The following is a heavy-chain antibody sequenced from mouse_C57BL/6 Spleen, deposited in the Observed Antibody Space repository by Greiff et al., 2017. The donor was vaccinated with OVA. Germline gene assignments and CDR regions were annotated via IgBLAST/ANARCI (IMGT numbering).Heavy chain of an antibody. CDR1: GYAFSSSW. CDR3: ARRVAYYAMDY. Sequence: VQLQQSGPELVKPGASVKISCKASGYAFSSSWMNWVKQRPGKGLEWIGRIYPGDGDTKYNGKFKGKATLTADKSYSTAYMQLSSLTSEDSAVYFCARRVAYYAMDYWGQGTSVTVSS. V-gene: IGHV1-82*01. D-gene: IGHD1-1*02. CDR2: IYPGDGDT. J-gene: IGHJ4*01.